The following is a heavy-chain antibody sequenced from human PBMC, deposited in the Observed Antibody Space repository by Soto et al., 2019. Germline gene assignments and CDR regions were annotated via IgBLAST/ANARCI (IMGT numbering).Heavy chain of an antibody. Sequence: PSETLSLTCAVYGGSFSGYYWSWIRQPPGKGLEWIGEINHSGSTNYNPSLKSRVTISVDTSKNQFSLKLSSVTAADTAVYYCASLEMATRIFDYWGQGTLVTVSS. CDR1: GGSFSGYY. V-gene: IGHV4-34*01. CDR2: INHSGST. D-gene: IGHD5-12*01. CDR3: ASLEMATRIFDY. J-gene: IGHJ4*02.